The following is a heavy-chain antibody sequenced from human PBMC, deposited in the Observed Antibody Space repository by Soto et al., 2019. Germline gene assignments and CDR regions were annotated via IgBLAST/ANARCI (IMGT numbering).Heavy chain of an antibody. Sequence: EVQLVESGGGLVQPGGSLRLSCAASGFTFSSYSMNWVRQAPGKGLEWVSYISSSSSTIYYADSVKGRFTISRDNAKNSLYLHMHSLRAEDTAVYYCARDKGRSPLDYWGQGTLVTVSS. CDR2: ISSSSSTI. J-gene: IGHJ4*02. V-gene: IGHV3-48*01. CDR3: ARDKGRSPLDY. D-gene: IGHD2-15*01. CDR1: GFTFSSYS.